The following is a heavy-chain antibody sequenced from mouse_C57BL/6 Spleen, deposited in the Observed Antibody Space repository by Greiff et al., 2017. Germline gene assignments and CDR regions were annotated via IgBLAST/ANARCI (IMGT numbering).Heavy chain of an antibody. Sequence: VQLQQPGTELVKPGASVKLSCKASGYTFTSYWMHWVKQRPGQGLEWIGNINPSNGGTNYNEKFKSKATLTVDKYSSTAYMQLSSLTSEDSAVYYCARGDDYYGYAMGYWGKGTSVTVSS. D-gene: IGHD1-1*01. CDR2: INPSNGGT. CDR1: GYTFTSYW. J-gene: IGHJ4*01. CDR3: ARGDDYYGYAMGY. V-gene: IGHV1-53*01.